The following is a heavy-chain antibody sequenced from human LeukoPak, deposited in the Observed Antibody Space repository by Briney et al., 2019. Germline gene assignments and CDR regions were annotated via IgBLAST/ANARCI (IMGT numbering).Heavy chain of an antibody. CDR2: ISYDGSNK. CDR3: AEVNTD. Sequence: GRSLRLSCAASGFTFSSYAMHWVRQAPGKGLEWVAVISYDGSNKYYADSVEGRFTISRDNSKNTLYLQMNSLRAEDTAVYYCAEVNTDWGQGTLVTVSS. V-gene: IGHV3-30-3*01. J-gene: IGHJ4*02. D-gene: IGHD3-22*01. CDR1: GFTFSSYA.